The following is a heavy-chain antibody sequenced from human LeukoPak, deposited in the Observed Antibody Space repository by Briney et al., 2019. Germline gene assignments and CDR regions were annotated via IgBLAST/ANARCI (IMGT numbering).Heavy chain of an antibody. D-gene: IGHD4-23*01. J-gene: IGHJ4*02. Sequence: GASVKVSCKASGYTFTSYYMHWVREAPGQGLEWMGIINPSGGSTSYAQKFQGRVTMTRDTSTSTVYMELSSLRSEDTAVYYCARNIGPSDVDYGSTGDYFDFWGQGTLVTVSS. CDR1: GYTFTSYY. V-gene: IGHV1-46*01. CDR3: ARNIGPSDVDYGSTGDYFDF. CDR2: INPSGGST.